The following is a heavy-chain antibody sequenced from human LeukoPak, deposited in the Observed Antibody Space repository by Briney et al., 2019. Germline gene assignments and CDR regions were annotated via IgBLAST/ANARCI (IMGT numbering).Heavy chain of an antibody. D-gene: IGHD6-13*01. CDR1: GFTFSSYA. CDR3: AKGVGIEGAGHFDP. V-gene: IGHV3-23*01. Sequence: GGSLRLSCAASGFTFSSYAMTWVRQAPGKGLEWVSSISGSGYSTYYADSVKGRFTISRDNSKNTLYLQMNSLRGEDTAVYYCAKGVGIEGAGHFDPWGQGTVVTVSS. J-gene: IGHJ5*02. CDR2: ISGSGYST.